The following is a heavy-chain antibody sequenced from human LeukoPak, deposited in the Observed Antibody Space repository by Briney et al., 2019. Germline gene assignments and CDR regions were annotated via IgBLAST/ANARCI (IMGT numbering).Heavy chain of an antibody. CDR2: IYYSGST. CDR3: ARQWALGIAARSFHY. Sequence: SETLSLTCTVSGGSISSSSYYWGWIRQPPGKGLEWIGSIYYSGSTYYNPSLKSRVTISVDTSKNQFSLKLSSVTAADTAVYYCARQWALGIAARSFHYWGQGTLVTVSS. CDR1: GGSISSSSYY. D-gene: IGHD6-6*01. J-gene: IGHJ4*02. V-gene: IGHV4-39*01.